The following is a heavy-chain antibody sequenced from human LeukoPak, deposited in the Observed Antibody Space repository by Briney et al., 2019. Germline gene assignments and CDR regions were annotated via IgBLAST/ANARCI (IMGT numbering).Heavy chain of an antibody. V-gene: IGHV4-4*02. J-gene: IGHJ4*02. CDR2: IHQSGGT. Sequence: SGTLSLTCAVSGGSISSSNWWSWARQSPGRGLEWIGEIHQSGGTNYNPSLKSRVTILVDKSKNQISLKLSSVTAADTAVYYCARQGDRGYSYGVWGQGTLVSVSS. CDR1: GGSISSSNW. D-gene: IGHD5-18*01. CDR3: ARQGDRGYSYGV.